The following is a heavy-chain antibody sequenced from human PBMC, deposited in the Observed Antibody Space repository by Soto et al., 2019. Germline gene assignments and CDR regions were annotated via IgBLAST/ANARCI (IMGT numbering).Heavy chain of an antibody. CDR1: VGSISSGGYY. CDR3: ARGKAVTAITDY. CDR2: IYYSGST. Sequence: QVQLQESCPGLVKPSQTLSLTCTVSVGSISSGGYYWSWIRQHPGKGLEWIGYIYYSGSTYYNPSLKSRVTISVDASKNQFSLKLSSVTAADPAVYYCARGKAVTAITDYWGQGTLVTVSS. J-gene: IGHJ4*02. V-gene: IGHV4-31*03. D-gene: IGHD2-21*02.